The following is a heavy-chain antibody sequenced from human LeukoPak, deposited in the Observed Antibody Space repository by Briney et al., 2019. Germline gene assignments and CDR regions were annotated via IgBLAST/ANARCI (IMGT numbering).Heavy chain of an antibody. CDR1: GGSFSTYY. D-gene: IGHD6-19*01. CDR2: INHTGST. V-gene: IGHV4-34*01. CDR3: ARPGGRSGLAEYFQH. Sequence: PSETLSLTCAVYGGSFSTYYWSWIRQPPGKGLEWVGEINHTGSTNYNPSLKSRVTVPVDTSKNQFSLKLTSVTAADTAVYYCARPGGRSGLAEYFQHWGQGTLVTVSS. J-gene: IGHJ1*01.